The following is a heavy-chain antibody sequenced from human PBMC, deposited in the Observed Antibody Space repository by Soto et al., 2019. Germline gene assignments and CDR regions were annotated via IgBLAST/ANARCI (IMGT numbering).Heavy chain of an antibody. V-gene: IGHV1-18*01. CDR2: ISSYNGKA. D-gene: IGHD2-15*01. CDR1: GYTFTNYG. J-gene: IGHJ4*02. Sequence: ASVKVSCKASGYTFTNYGINWVRQAPGQGLEWMGWISSYNGKANYAQKIQGRVTMTTDTPTSTAYMELKDLGSDDTAVYYCARGPDCSDGSCFSYSQFFDYWGQGSLVTVSS. CDR3: ARGPDCSDGSCFSYSQFFDY.